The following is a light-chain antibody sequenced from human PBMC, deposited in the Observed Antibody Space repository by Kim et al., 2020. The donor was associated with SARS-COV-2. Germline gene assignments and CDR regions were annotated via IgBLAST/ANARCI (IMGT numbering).Light chain of an antibody. CDR2: DAS. J-gene: IGKJ3*01. CDR3: QQYENVPFT. CDR1: QDIGNF. Sequence: ASVGDRVTITCQASQDIGNFLTWYQQRPEKAPKVLIADASDLETGVSSRFSGSGSGTHFSLTISSLQPEDIATYYCQQYENVPFTFGPGTKVDIK. V-gene: IGKV1-33*01.